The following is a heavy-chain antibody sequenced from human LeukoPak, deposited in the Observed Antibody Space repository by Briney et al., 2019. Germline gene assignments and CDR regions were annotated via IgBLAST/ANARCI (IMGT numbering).Heavy chain of an antibody. CDR3: ARERPDYYMDV. D-gene: IGHD1-14*01. CDR2: IYYSGST. Sequence: PSETPSLTCTVSGGSISSYYWSWIRQPPGKGLEWIGYIYYSGSTNYNPSLKSRVTISVDTSKNQFSLKLSSVTAADTAVYYCARERPDYYMDVWGKRTTVTVSS. V-gene: IGHV4-59*01. J-gene: IGHJ6*03. CDR1: GGSISSYY.